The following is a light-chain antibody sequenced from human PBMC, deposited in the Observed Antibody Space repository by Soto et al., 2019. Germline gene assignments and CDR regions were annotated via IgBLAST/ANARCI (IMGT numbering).Light chain of an antibody. Sequence: DIVLTQTPLSSPVTLGQPASISCRSSQSLLHSDGNTYLSWLQQRPGQPPRLLIYKTSNRFSGDPXRXTGSGAWTDFTLKISRVEAEDVGVYYCMQATQYPPYTFGQGTKLEI. CDR3: MQATQYPPYT. CDR2: KTS. V-gene: IGKV2-24*01. CDR1: QSLLHSDGNTY. J-gene: IGKJ2*01.